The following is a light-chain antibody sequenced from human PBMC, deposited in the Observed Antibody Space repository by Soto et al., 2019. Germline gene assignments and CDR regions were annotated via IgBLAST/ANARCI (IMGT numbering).Light chain of an antibody. CDR3: QQYGSSSLT. V-gene: IGKV3-20*01. Sequence: EIVLTQSPATLSLSPGERATLSCRASPSVTNYLAWYQQKPGQPPRLLISGASSRATGIPDRFSGSGSGTDFTLTISRLEPEDFAVYYCQQYGSSSLTFGGGTKVDIK. CDR2: GAS. J-gene: IGKJ4*01. CDR1: PSVTNY.